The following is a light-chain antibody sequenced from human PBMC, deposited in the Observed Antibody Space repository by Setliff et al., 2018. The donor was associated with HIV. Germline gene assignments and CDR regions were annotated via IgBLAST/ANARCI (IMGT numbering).Light chain of an antibody. CDR1: SSDVGGYNY. J-gene: IGLJ1*01. V-gene: IGLV2-14*03. Sequence: QSALTQPASVSGSPGQSITISCTATSSDVGGYNYVSWYQQHPGKAPKLMISAVSNRPSGVSNRFSGSKSGNTASLTISGLQAEDEADYYCSSYTSSTPLYVFGTGTKVTVL. CDR2: AVS. CDR3: SSYTSSTPLYV.